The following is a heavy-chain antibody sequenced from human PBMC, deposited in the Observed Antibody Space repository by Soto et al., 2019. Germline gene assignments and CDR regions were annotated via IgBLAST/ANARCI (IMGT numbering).Heavy chain of an antibody. CDR3: ARHLKSSGWYNVYYYYGMDV. CDR1: GYSFTSYW. Sequence: LGESLKISCKGSGYSFTSYWIGWVRQMPGKGLEWMGIIYPGDSDTRYSPSFQGQVTISADKSISTAYLQWSSLKASDTAMYYCARHLKSSGWYNVYYYYGMDVWGQGTTVTVSS. J-gene: IGHJ6*02. CDR2: IYPGDSDT. V-gene: IGHV5-51*01. D-gene: IGHD6-19*01.